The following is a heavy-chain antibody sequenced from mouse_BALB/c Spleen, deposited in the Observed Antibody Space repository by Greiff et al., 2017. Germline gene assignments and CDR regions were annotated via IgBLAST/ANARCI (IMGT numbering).Heavy chain of an antibody. Sequence: VQLQQSGPGLVKPSQSLSLTCTVTGYSITSDYAWNWIRQFPGNKLEWMGYISYSGSTSYNPSLKSRISITRDTSKNQFFLQLNSVTTEDTATYYCARRGITTVVDYWGQGTLVTVSA. CDR2: ISYSGST. J-gene: IGHJ3*01. CDR3: ARRGITTVVDY. D-gene: IGHD1-1*01. V-gene: IGHV3-2*02. CDR1: GYSITSDYA.